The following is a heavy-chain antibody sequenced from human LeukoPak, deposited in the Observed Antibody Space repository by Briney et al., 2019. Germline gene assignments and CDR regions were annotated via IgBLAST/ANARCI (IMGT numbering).Heavy chain of an antibody. Sequence: AGTLSLTCTVSGGSISSSSYFWGWIRQPPGKGLEWIGSIFYSGSTYYNPSLNSRVTISIDTSKNQFSLRLSSVTAADTAVYYCARQMNTVTADYWGQGTLVTVSS. D-gene: IGHD4-17*01. J-gene: IGHJ4*02. CDR3: ARQMNTVTADY. V-gene: IGHV4-39*01. CDR1: GGSISSSSYF. CDR2: IFYSGST.